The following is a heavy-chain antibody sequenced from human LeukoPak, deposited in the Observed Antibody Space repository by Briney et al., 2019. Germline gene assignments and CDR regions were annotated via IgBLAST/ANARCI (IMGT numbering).Heavy chain of an antibody. CDR2: IKQDGSET. J-gene: IGHJ6*02. CDR3: TRDGMEV. V-gene: IGHV3-7*01. CDR1: EFNFRSYW. Sequence: GGSLRLSCAASEFNFRSYWMIWVRQAPGKGLEWVANIKQDGSETYYVDSVKGRFTISRDNAKNSLYLQMNSLRAEDTAVYFCTRDGMEVWGQGTTVIVSS.